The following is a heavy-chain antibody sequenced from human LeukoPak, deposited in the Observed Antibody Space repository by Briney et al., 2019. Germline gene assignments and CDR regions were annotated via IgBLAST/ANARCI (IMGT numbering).Heavy chain of an antibody. CDR3: ARSVGYYDSSGYVPYAFDI. J-gene: IGHJ3*02. CDR2: TRNKANSYTT. D-gene: IGHD3-22*01. Sequence: GGSLRLSCAASGFTFSDHYMDWVRQAPGKGLEWVGRTRNKANSYTTEYAASVKGRFTISRDGSKNSLYLQMNSLKTEDTAVYYCARSVGYYDSSGYVPYAFDIWGQGTMVTVSS. CDR1: GFTFSDHY. V-gene: IGHV3-72*01.